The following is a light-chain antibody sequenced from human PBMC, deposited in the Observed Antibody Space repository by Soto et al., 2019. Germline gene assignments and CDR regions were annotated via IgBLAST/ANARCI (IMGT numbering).Light chain of an antibody. J-gene: IGKJ1*01. CDR1: QSVSNNY. V-gene: IGKV3D-20*02. CDR3: QQHSNSPST. Sequence: EIVLTQSPGTLSLSPGESAALSCRASQSVSNNYLVWYQQKPGQAPRLLIYAISSRAAAIPDTFSGSGSGTDFTLTITSLEPEDSAVYYCQQHSNSPSTFGEGTKVEI. CDR2: AIS.